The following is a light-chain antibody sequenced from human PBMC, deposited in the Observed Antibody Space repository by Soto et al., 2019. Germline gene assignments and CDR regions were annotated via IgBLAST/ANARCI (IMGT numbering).Light chain of an antibody. Sequence: EIVLTQSPGTLSLSPGERATLSCRASQSVSSSYLAWYQQKPGQAPRLLIFGASSRATGIPGRFSGSGSGTDFTLTISRVEPEDFAVYYCQQYGSSPEWTFGQGTKVEIK. CDR2: GAS. J-gene: IGKJ1*01. CDR3: QQYGSSPEWT. V-gene: IGKV3-20*01. CDR1: QSVSSSY.